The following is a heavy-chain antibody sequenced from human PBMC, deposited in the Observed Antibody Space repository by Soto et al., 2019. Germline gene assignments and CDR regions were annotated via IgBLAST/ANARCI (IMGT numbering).Heavy chain of an antibody. CDR2: VYHTGGN. Sequence: QVYLQESGPGLVKPSGTLSLTCAVSGASVSTPYWWTWVRQPPGKDLEWIGDVYHTGGNNYNPSLMSRGTISLDKSKNQFSLDMLSGTAADTAIYYFAYSTGWYRIDVWGQGTMVIVSS. V-gene: IGHV4-4*02. J-gene: IGHJ3*01. D-gene: IGHD6-19*01. CDR3: AYSTGWYRIDV. CDR1: GASVSTPYW.